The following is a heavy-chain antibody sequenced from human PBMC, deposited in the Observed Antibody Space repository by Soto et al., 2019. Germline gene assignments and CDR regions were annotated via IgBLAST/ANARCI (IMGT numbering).Heavy chain of an antibody. D-gene: IGHD2-2*01. CDR1: GYTFTSYG. CDR3: ARDCSSTSCYGPGYYYYGMDV. Sequence: ASVKVSCKASGYTFTSYGISWVRQAPGQGLEWMGWISAYNGNTNYAQKLQGRVTMTTDTSTSTAYMELRSLRSDDTAVYYCARDCSSTSCYGPGYYYYGMDVWGQGTTVTVS. CDR2: ISAYNGNT. J-gene: IGHJ6*02. V-gene: IGHV1-18*01.